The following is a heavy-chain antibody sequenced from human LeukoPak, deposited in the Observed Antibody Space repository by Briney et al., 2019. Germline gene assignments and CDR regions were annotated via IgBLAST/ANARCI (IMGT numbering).Heavy chain of an antibody. D-gene: IGHD3-10*01. Sequence: SETLSFTCAVYGGSFSGYYWSWIRQPPGKGLEWIGESKHSGGTNYNPSLKSRVTISVGTSKKQFSLTLTSVTAADTAVYYCARGQWEVRGIIITQLDYWGQGTLVTVSS. CDR2: SKHSGGT. V-gene: IGHV4-34*01. CDR3: ARGQWEVRGIIITQLDY. CDR1: GGSFSGYY. J-gene: IGHJ4*02.